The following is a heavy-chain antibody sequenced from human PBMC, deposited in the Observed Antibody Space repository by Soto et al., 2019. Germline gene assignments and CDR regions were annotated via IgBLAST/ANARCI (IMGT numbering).Heavy chain of an antibody. CDR1: GFTFGDYA. V-gene: IGHV3-49*04. CDR3: AKVAKSGVVIEYFDS. D-gene: IGHD3-3*01. CDR2: IRRNAYGGTT. Sequence: GSLRLSCTTSGFTFGDYALSWVRQAPGKGLEWVGFIRRNAYGGTTDYAASVKGRFTISRDDSKSIAYLQMNSLRTEDTAVYYCAKVAKSGVVIEYFDSWGQGSVVTVSS. J-gene: IGHJ4*02.